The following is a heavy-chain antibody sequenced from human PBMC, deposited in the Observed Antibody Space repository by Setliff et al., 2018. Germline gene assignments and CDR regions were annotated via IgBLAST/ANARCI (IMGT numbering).Heavy chain of an antibody. CDR3: ARDSVTLGQLERRGGWHYYGMGV. CDR2: ITPIFETA. J-gene: IGHJ6*02. D-gene: IGHD1-1*01. Sequence: VASVKVSCKASGGTFSGYAFSWVRQAPGQGLEWIGGITPIFETAHYAEKFRDRVTITADKSTTTVHMELSSLTSEDTAVYFCARDSVTLGQLERRGGWHYYGMGVWGQGTTVTVSS. V-gene: IGHV1-69*06. CDR1: GGTFSGYA.